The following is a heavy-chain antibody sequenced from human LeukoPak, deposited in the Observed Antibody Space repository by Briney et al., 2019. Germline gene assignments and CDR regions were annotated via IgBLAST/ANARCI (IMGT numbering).Heavy chain of an antibody. D-gene: IGHD6-19*01. V-gene: IGHV4-38-2*02. CDR1: GGSISSYY. Sequence: SETLSLTCTVSGGSISSYYWSWIRQPPGKGLEWIGSIYHSGSTYYNPSLKSRVSISLDTPKNQFSLKLTSVTAADTAVYYCARDETYSSDWQSNHNYYYMDVWGKGTTVTVSS. CDR2: IYHSGST. CDR3: ARDETYSSDWQSNHNYYYMDV. J-gene: IGHJ6*03.